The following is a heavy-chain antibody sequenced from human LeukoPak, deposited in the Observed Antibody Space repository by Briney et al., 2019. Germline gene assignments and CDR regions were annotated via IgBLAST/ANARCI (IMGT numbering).Heavy chain of an antibody. J-gene: IGHJ4*02. CDR2: IYHSGST. CDR3: ARDQAYCGGDCYFDF. CDR1: DYSISSAYY. D-gene: IGHD2-21*02. Sequence: NSSETLSLTCAVSDYSISSAYYWGWIRQPPGKGLEWIGSIYHSGSTDYNPSLKSRVTISVDTSKNQFSLKLRSVTAADTAVYYCARDQAYCGGDCYFDFWGQGTLVTVSS. V-gene: IGHV4-38-2*02.